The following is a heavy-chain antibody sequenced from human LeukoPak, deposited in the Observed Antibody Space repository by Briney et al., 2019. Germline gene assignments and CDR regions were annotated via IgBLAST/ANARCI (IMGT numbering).Heavy chain of an antibody. D-gene: IGHD2-15*01. CDR3: AKDLVVVTYYFDY. Sequence: GGSLRLSCAASGLTFSSYAMSWVRQAPGKGLEWVSAISGSGGSTYYADSVKGRFTISRDNSKNTLYLQMNSLRAEDTAVYYCAKDLVVVTYYFDYWGQGTLVTVSS. CDR1: GLTFSSYA. CDR2: ISGSGGST. V-gene: IGHV3-23*01. J-gene: IGHJ4*02.